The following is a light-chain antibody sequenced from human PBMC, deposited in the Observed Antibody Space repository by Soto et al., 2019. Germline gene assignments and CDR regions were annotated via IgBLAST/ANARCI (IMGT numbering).Light chain of an antibody. Sequence: VLTQPPSASGTPGQRVTISCSGISSNIGSNYVYWYQQLPGTAPRLLIYRNNQRPSGVPDRFSGSKSGTSASLAISGLRSEDEADYYCAAWDDSLSAHYVFGTGTKVTVL. CDR1: SSNIGSNY. CDR2: RNN. J-gene: IGLJ1*01. CDR3: AAWDDSLSAHYV. V-gene: IGLV1-47*01.